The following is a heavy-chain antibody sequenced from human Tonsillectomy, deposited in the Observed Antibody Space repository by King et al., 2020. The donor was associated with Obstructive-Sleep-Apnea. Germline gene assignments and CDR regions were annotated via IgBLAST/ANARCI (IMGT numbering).Heavy chain of an antibody. J-gene: IGHJ5*02. CDR2: IYYSGST. D-gene: IGHD2-2*01. CDR3: ARVIIVVPAANNWFDP. Sequence: QLQESGPGLVKPSETLSLTCTVSGGSISSSSYFWGWIRQPPGKGLEWIGSIYYSGSTYYNPSLKSRVTISVDTSKNQFSLKLSSVTAADTAVYYCARVIIVVPAANNWFDPWGKGTLVTVSS. CDR1: GGSISSSSYF. V-gene: IGHV4-39*07.